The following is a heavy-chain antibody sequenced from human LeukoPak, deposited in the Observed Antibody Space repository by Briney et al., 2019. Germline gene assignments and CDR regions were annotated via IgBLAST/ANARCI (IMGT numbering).Heavy chain of an antibody. D-gene: IGHD1-26*01. Sequence: SETLSLTCAVYGGSFSGYYWSWIRQPPGKGLEWIGEINHSGSTNYNPSLKSRVTISVDTSKSQFSLKLSSVTAADTAVYYCARGIIVGAPDAFDIWGQGTMVTVSS. CDR2: INHSGST. J-gene: IGHJ3*02. CDR1: GGSFSGYY. CDR3: ARGIIVGAPDAFDI. V-gene: IGHV4-34*01.